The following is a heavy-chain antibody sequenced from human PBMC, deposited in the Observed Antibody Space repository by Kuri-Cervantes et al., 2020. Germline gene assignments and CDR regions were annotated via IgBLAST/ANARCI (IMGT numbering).Heavy chain of an antibody. V-gene: IGHV3-15*01. CDR1: GFTFSSYE. J-gene: IGHJ4*02. Sequence: GESLKISCAASGFTFSSYEMNWVRQAPGEGLEWVGRIKSKTDGGTTDYAAPVKGRFTISRDDSKNTLYLQMNSLRAEDTAVYYCARFIAAAGNPGENWGQGTLVTVSS. CDR3: ARFIAAAGNPGEN. D-gene: IGHD6-13*01. CDR2: IKSKTDGGTT.